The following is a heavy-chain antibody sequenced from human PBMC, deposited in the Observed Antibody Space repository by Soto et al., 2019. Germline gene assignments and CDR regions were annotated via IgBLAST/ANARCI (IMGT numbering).Heavy chain of an antibody. J-gene: IGHJ4*02. CDR3: ARDGPKVEQLVLLFDY. V-gene: IGHV3-30-3*01. D-gene: IGHD6-13*01. Sequence: QVQLVESGGGVVQPGRSLRLSCAASGFTFSTYAMHWVRQAPGKGLEWVAVISYDVSNKYYADSVKGRFTISRDNSKNTVYLQMNSLRVEDTAVYYCARDGPKVEQLVLLFDYRGQGTLVTVSS. CDR1: GFTFSTYA. CDR2: ISYDVSNK.